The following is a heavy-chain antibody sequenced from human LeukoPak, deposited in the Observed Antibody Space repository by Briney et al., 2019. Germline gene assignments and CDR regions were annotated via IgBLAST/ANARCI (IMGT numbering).Heavy chain of an antibody. V-gene: IGHV3-7*01. CDR1: GFTFSTSW. CDR2: INPDGSRI. J-gene: IGHJ3*02. CDR3: ARDSGYNAFDI. Sequence: GGSLRLSCAASGFTFSTSWMTWVRQAPGKGLDWLGNINPDGSRINYVDSVKGRFTFSRDNAKNSLSLQMNSLRAEDTAVFYCARDSGYNAFDIWGQGTMVTVSS. D-gene: IGHD5-12*01.